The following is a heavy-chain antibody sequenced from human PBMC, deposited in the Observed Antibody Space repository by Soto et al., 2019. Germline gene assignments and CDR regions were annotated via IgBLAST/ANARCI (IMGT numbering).Heavy chain of an antibody. V-gene: IGHV1-18*01. CDR2: ISAYNGNT. Sequence: ASVKVSCKASGYTFTSYGISWVRQAPGQGLEWMGWISAYNGNTNYAQKLQGRVTMTTDTSTSTAYMELRSLRSDDTAVYYCARVPAGVYCCGDCYIPDAFDIWGKGTMVTVSS. J-gene: IGHJ3*02. D-gene: IGHD2-21*01. CDR3: ARVPAGVYCCGDCYIPDAFDI. CDR1: GYTFTSYG.